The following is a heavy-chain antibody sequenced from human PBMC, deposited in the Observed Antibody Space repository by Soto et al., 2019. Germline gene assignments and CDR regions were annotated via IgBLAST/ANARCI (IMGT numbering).Heavy chain of an antibody. CDR3: VREYYDILTGYSRFDS. J-gene: IGHJ4*02. V-gene: IGHV4-59*11. Sequence: QVQLQESGPGLVKPSETLSLTCTVSGGSITSHYWSWVRQPPGKGLEWIGYIYHSGTTNYNPSLIRRVTISVDTSKKQSSLKLSSVTAADTAVYWCVREYYDILTGYSRFDSWGQGTLVTVTS. D-gene: IGHD3-9*01. CDR2: IYHSGTT. CDR1: GGSITSHY.